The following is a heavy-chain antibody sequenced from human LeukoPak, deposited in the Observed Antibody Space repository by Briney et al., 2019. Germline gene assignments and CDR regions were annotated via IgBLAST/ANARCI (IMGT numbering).Heavy chain of an antibody. D-gene: IGHD5-18*01. CDR3: ATGRDTAMVRLDY. V-gene: IGHV3-30*02. Sequence: PGGSLRLSCAASGFTFSSYGMHWVRQAPGKGLEWVAFIRYDGTNKYYADSVKGRFTISRDNSKNTMYLQMNSLRAEDTAVYFCATGRDTAMVRLDYWAREPWSPSPQ. J-gene: IGHJ4*02. CDR2: IRYDGTNK. CDR1: GFTFSSYG.